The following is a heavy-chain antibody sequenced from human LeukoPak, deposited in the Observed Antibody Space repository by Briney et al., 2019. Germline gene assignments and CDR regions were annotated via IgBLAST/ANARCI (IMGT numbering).Heavy chain of an antibody. V-gene: IGHV1-46*01. CDR2: INPSGGST. CDR3: ARTSYSSRRGDY. J-gene: IGHJ4*02. CDR1: GYIFTRYY. Sequence: ASVKVSCKGSGYIFTRYYMHGVRQARGQGMEWMGIINPSGGSTSYAQKFQGRVTMTRDTSTSTVYLELRSLRSDDTAVYYCARTSYSSRRGDYWGQGTLVTVSS. D-gene: IGHD6-13*01.